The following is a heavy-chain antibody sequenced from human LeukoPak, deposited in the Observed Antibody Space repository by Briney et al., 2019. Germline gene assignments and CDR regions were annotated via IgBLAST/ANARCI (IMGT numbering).Heavy chain of an antibody. V-gene: IGHV1-46*01. CDR2: INPSGGST. CDR1: GYTFTSYY. Sequence: GGSLRLSCAASGYTFTSYYMHWVRQAPGQGLEWMGIINPSGGSTSYAQKFQGRVTMTRDTSTSTVYMELSSLRSEDTAVYYCARGPADFWSGYYFNYWGQGTLVTVSS. D-gene: IGHD3-3*01. J-gene: IGHJ4*02. CDR3: ARGPADFWSGYYFNY.